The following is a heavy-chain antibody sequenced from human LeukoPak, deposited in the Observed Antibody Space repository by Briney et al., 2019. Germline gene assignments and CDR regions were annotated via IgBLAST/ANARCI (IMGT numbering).Heavy chain of an antibody. Sequence: PGGSLRLSCAASGFTFTSYSMNWVRQAPGKGLEWVSYISSSSSTIYYADSVKGRFTISRDNAKNSLYLQMSSLRDEDTAVYYCARDCCGDYWFDYWGQGTLVTVSS. CDR3: ARDCCGDYWFDY. CDR2: ISSSSSTI. D-gene: IGHD4-17*01. V-gene: IGHV3-48*02. J-gene: IGHJ4*02. CDR1: GFTFTSYS.